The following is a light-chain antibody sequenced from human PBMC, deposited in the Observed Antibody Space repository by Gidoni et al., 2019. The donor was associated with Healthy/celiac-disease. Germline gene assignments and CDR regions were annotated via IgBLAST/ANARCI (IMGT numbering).Light chain of an antibody. V-gene: IGLV1-40*01. J-gene: IGLJ1*01. CDR1: SSNIGAGYD. CDR2: GNS. Sequence: QSVLTQPPSVSGAPGQRVTISCTGSSSNIGAGYDVPWYQQLTGTAPKLLIYGNSNRPSGVPDRFSGSKSGTSASLAITGLQAEDEADYYCQSYDSSLSGSYVFGTGTKVTVL. CDR3: QSYDSSLSGSYV.